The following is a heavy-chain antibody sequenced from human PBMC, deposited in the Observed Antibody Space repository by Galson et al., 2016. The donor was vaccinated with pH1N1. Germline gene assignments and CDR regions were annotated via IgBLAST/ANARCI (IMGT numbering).Heavy chain of an antibody. CDR1: GFTFRRYG. Sequence: SLRLSCAVSGFTFRRYGLHWVRQAPGMGLEWLTFIRHDGSAKFYADSVKGRFSISRDNSKNVLYMEMNSLRPEDTAVYYCAKDVPGELIPSRIDLWGQGTLLTVSS. CDR3: AKDVPGELIPSRIDL. D-gene: IGHD3-10*01. J-gene: IGHJ5*02. CDR2: IRHDGSAK. V-gene: IGHV3-30*02.